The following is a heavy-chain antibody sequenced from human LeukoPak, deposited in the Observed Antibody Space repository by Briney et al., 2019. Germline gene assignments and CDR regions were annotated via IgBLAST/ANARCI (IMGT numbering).Heavy chain of an antibody. V-gene: IGHV3-30*02. CDR1: GYTLSNYP. CDR3: AKDGDSKLHGYYFDY. J-gene: IGHJ4*02. CDR2: IWYGGNNT. Sequence: PGGSLRLCCATSGYTLSNYPINWVPQAPGKGLEWVAVIWYGGNNTYYADWVRGRFTISIDNSKNTLYLQMNSLRAEDTAVYYCAKDGDSKLHGYYFDYWGQGTLVTVSS. D-gene: IGHD2-2*03.